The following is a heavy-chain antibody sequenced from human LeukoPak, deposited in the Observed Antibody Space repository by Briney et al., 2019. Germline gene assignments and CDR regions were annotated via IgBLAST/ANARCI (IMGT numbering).Heavy chain of an antibody. Sequence: PSETLSLTCTVSGVTINSHDWSWIRQPPGKGLEWIGFIYDSGSANYRSYLESRVTMTLDTSKNQFSLKLNPVTAADTAVYYCARVLQNYYHLDVWGKGTTVTVSS. D-gene: IGHD3-3*01. CDR2: IYDSGSA. CDR3: ARVLQNYYHLDV. CDR1: GVTINSHD. V-gene: IGHV4-59*11. J-gene: IGHJ6*03.